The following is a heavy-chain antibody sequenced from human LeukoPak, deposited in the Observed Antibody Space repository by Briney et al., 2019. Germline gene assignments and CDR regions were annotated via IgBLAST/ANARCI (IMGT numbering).Heavy chain of an antibody. CDR1: GGSFSGYY. CDR2: INHSGST. V-gene: IGHV4-34*01. J-gene: IGHJ4*02. Sequence: KTSETLSLTCAVYGGSFSGYYWSWIRQPPGKGLEWIGEINHSGSTNYNPSLKSRVTISVDTSKDQFSLKLSSVTAADTAVCYCARGARGSYAYWGQGTLVTVPS. D-gene: IGHD5-18*01. CDR3: ARGARGSYAY.